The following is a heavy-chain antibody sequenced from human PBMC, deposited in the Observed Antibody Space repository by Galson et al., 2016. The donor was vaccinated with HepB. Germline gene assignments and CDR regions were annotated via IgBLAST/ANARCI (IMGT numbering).Heavy chain of an antibody. Sequence: SVKVSCKASGYTFTNYDINWVRQAPGQGLEWMGWITAYNGNTNYAQKFQGRVTMTTDTSTTTAYMELRSLRYDDTAVYYCARVFHSSGWYFSVFWGQGTLVTVSS. V-gene: IGHV1-18*01. CDR3: ARVFHSSGWYFSVF. CDR2: ITAYNGNT. CDR1: GYTFTNYD. D-gene: IGHD6-19*01. J-gene: IGHJ4*02.